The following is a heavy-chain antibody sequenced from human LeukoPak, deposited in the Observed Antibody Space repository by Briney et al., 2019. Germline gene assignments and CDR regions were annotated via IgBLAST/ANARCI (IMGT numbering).Heavy chain of an antibody. CDR2: IYSGGST. D-gene: IGHD6-6*01. CDR3: ARGLAARLDY. V-gene: IGHV3-53*01. Sequence: PGGSLRLSCAASGFTFSDHYMDWVRQAPGKGLEWVSVIYSGGSTYYADSVKGRFTISRDNSKNTLYLQMNSLRAEDTAVYYCARGLAARLDYWGQGTLVTVSS. CDR1: GFTFSDHY. J-gene: IGHJ4*02.